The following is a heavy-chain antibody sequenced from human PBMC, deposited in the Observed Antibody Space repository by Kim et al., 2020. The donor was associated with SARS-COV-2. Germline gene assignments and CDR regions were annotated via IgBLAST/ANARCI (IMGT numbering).Heavy chain of an antibody. D-gene: IGHD2-21*02. J-gene: IGHJ6*02. V-gene: IGHV3-15*01. CDR1: GFIFNNAW. CDR3: TTDLGDYGGGDCYSRV. CDR2: VKSKGNGGTT. Sequence: GGSLRLSCAASGFIFNNAWMNWVRQAPGKGLEWLGRVKSKGNGGTTAYGAPVKGRFTISRDDSKNTLYLQMNSLETEDTAVYYCTTDLGDYGGGDCYSRVWGQGTTVTVSS.